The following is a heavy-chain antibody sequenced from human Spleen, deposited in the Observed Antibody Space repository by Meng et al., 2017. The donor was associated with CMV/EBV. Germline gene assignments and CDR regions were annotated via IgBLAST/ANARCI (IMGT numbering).Heavy chain of an antibody. CDR1: GFTFSSYE. CDR2: ISPSSNYI. CDR3: ARDRSMIPPFYGMDV. Sequence: GESLKISCAASGFTFSSYEMNWVRQAPGKGLEWVSSISPSSNYIHYADSVKGRFTISRDNAKNSLFLQMNSLRAEDTAVYYCARDRSMIPPFYGMDVWGQGTTVTVSS. D-gene: IGHD3-16*01. J-gene: IGHJ6*02. V-gene: IGHV3-21*01.